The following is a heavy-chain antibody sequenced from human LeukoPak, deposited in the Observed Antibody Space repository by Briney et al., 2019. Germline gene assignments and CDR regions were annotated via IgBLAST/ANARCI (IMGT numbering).Heavy chain of an antibody. CDR1: GGSISSSSYY. CDR2: IYYSGNT. J-gene: IGHJ3*02. D-gene: IGHD2-21*02. Sequence: SETLSLTCTVSGGSISSSSYYWGWIRQSPGKGLEWIGSIYYSGNTYYNPSLNSRVTITVDTSKNQFSLQLSSVTAADTTVYYCARSHIVAVTGFAFDIWGQGTLLTVSS. CDR3: ARSHIVAVTGFAFDI. V-gene: IGHV4-39*01.